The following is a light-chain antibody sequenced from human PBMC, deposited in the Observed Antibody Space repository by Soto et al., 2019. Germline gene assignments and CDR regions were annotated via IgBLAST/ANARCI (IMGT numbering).Light chain of an antibody. J-gene: IGKJ1*01. CDR1: QTINKW. CDR2: DAS. CDR3: QQYSDYSP. Sequence: DIQMTQSPSTLSASVGDGVTITGRASQTINKWLAGCQQKPGKAPQLLISDASSLQNGVPSRFSGSGSGTEFTLTISSLSPEDFATYYCQQYSDYSPFGHGTKVDSK. V-gene: IGKV1-5*01.